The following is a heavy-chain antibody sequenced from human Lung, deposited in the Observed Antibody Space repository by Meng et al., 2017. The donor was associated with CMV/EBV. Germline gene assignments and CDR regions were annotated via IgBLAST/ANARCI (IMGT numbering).Heavy chain of an antibody. V-gene: IGHV3-49*04. D-gene: IGHD3-3*01. CDR2: IRSKVYGGTI. CDR1: GFSFGDYA. J-gene: IGHJ6*02. CDR3: GVTTYYYYGMDV. Sequence: GGSLGLXCTASGFSFGDYAMSWVRQAPGKGLEWVGFIRSKVYGGTIEYAASVKGRFIISRDDSKSIAYLEMNSPKTEDTAVYYCGVTTYYYYGMDVWGQGTTVTVSS.